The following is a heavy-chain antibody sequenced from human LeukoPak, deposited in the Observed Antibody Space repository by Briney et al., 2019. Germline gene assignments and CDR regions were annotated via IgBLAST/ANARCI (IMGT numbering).Heavy chain of an antibody. CDR2: ISGSGGST. CDR1: GFTFSSYA. Sequence: PGGSLRLSCAASGFTFSSYAMSWVRQAPGKGLEWVSAISGSGGSTYYADSVKGRFTISRDNSKNTLYLQMNSLRAEDTAVYYCAKTPGGYYYDSSGYYPYYFDYWGQGTLVTISS. V-gene: IGHV3-23*01. CDR3: AKTPGGYYYDSSGYYPYYFDY. J-gene: IGHJ4*02. D-gene: IGHD3-22*01.